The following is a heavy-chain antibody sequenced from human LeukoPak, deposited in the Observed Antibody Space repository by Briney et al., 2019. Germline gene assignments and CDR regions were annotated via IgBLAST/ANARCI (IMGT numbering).Heavy chain of an antibody. V-gene: IGHV3-48*03. D-gene: IGHD4-17*01. Sequence: GGSLRLSCAASGFTFSNYEMNWVRQAPGKGLGWVSYISRSGSTIYYADSVKGRFTISRDNAKNSLYLQLNSLRAEDTAVYYCARDQHDYCDTAFDYWGQGTLVTVSS. J-gene: IGHJ4*02. CDR2: ISRSGSTI. CDR1: GFTFSNYE. CDR3: ARDQHDYCDTAFDY.